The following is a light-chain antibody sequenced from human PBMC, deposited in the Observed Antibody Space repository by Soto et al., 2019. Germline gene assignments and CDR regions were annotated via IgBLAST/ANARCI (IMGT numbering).Light chain of an antibody. V-gene: IGLV1-44*01. Sequence: QSVLTQPPSASGTPGQRVTISCSGSSSNIGSNSVNWYQQLPGTAPKLLMYSSNQRPSGVPDRFSGSKSGTSASLAISGLQSEDEADYYCAAWDDSLNGVVIGGGTKLPS. CDR2: SSN. CDR1: SSNIGSNS. J-gene: IGLJ2*01. CDR3: AAWDDSLNGVV.